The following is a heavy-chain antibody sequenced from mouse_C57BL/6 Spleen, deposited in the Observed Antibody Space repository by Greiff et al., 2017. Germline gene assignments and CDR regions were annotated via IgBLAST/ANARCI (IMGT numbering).Heavy chain of an antibody. Sequence: QVQLQQPGAELVKPGASVKLSCKASGYTFTSYWMHWVKQRPGQGLEWIGMIHPNSGSTNYNEKFKSKATLTVDKSSSTAYMQLSSLTSEDSAVYYCARGDYYGSIYLHWYFDVWGTGTTVTVSS. CDR2: IHPNSGST. J-gene: IGHJ1*03. CDR1: GYTFTSYW. D-gene: IGHD1-1*01. V-gene: IGHV1-64*01. CDR3: ARGDYYGSIYLHWYFDV.